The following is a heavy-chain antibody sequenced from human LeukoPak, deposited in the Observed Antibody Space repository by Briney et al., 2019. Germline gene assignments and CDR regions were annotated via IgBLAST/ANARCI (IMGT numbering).Heavy chain of an antibody. V-gene: IGHV3-7*04. D-gene: IGHD6-19*01. CDR1: GFTFSSYW. J-gene: IGHJ4*02. CDR3: ARGMKQWLVPNDY. CDR2: IKQDGSEK. Sequence: GGSLRLSCAASGFTFSSYWMSWVRQAPGKGLEWVANIKQDGSEKYYVDSVKGRFTISRDNAKNSLYLQMNSPRAEDTAVYYCARGMKQWLVPNDYWGQGTLVTVSS.